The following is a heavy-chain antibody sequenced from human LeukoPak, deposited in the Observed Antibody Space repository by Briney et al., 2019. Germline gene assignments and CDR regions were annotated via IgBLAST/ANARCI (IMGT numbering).Heavy chain of an antibody. CDR2: IYPGDSDT. D-gene: IGHD2-15*01. J-gene: IGHJ3*02. Sequence: PGESLKISCKGSRYSFTTYWIGWVRQMPGKGLEWMGIIYPGDSDTRYSPSFQGQVSISADKSISTAYLQWSSLKASDTAMYYRARGGGALPSAFDIWGRGTMVTVSS. CDR1: RYSFTTYW. CDR3: ARGGGALPSAFDI. V-gene: IGHV5-51*01.